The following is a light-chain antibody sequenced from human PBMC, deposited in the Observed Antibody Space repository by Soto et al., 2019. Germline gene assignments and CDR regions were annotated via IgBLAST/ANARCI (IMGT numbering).Light chain of an antibody. J-gene: IGLJ2*01. CDR1: SSDVGSYNL. CDR3: CSYSGSVV. V-gene: IGLV2-23*01. Sequence: QSVLTQPASVSGSPGQSITISCTGTSSDVGSYNLVSWYQQHPGKAPKLMIYEDSKRPSEVSNRFSGSKSGNTASLTISALKAEYEAYYYCCSYSGSVVFGGGTKLTV. CDR2: EDS.